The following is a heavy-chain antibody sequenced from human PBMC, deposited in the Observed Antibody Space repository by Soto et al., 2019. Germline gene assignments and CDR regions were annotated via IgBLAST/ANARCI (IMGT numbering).Heavy chain of an antibody. J-gene: IGHJ6*02. Sequence: AGGSLRLSCAASGFTFSSYAMSWVRQAPGKGLEWVSGISTSGDTALYADSVKGRFTISRDNSKNTLYLQVNSLRADDTAVYYCAKETLSSSSEYYYYYYGMDVWGQGTTVTVSS. CDR3: AKETLSSSSEYYYYYYGMDV. CDR2: ISTSGDTA. D-gene: IGHD6-6*01. V-gene: IGHV3-23*01. CDR1: GFTFSSYA.